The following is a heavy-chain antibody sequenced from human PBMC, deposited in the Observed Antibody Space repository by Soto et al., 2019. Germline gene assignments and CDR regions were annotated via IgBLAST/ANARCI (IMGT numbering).Heavy chain of an antibody. J-gene: IGHJ2*01. CDR1: GFTFSSYA. CDR3: AKGHNLYSSPYWYFDL. V-gene: IGHV3-23*01. CDR2: ISGSGGST. D-gene: IGHD6-13*01. Sequence: EVQLLESGGGLVQPGGSLRLSCAASGFTFSSYAMSWVRQAPGKGLGGVSAISGSGGSTYSADSVKGRFTISRDNSKNTLYLQMNSLRAEDTAVYYCAKGHNLYSSPYWYFDLWGRGTLVTVSS.